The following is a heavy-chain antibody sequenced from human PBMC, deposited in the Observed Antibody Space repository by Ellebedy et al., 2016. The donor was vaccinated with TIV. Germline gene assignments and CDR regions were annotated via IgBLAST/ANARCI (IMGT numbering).Heavy chain of an antibody. J-gene: IGHJ4*02. CDR2: INHSGSS. Sequence: SETLSLTXTVSGGSINGYYWSWIRQPPGKGLEWIGEINHSGSSNYNPSLKSRVTISVDTSKNQFSLKLSSVTAADTAVYYCARAPPTSGTLFYWGQGTLVTVSS. D-gene: IGHD3-10*01. CDR1: GGSINGYY. CDR3: ARAPPTSGTLFY. V-gene: IGHV4-34*01.